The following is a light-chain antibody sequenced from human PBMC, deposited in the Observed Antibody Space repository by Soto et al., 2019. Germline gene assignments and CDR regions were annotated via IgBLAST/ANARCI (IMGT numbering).Light chain of an antibody. J-gene: IGLJ1*01. V-gene: IGLV2-14*01. CDR1: SSDVGGYNY. Sequence: QSALTQPASVSGSPGQSITISCTGTSSDVGGYNYVSWYQQHPGKATKLMIYEVSNRPSGVSNRFSGSKSGNTASLTISGIQAEHGADYYCSSYTSSSTYVFGTGNKVTVL. CDR3: SSYTSSSTYV. CDR2: EVS.